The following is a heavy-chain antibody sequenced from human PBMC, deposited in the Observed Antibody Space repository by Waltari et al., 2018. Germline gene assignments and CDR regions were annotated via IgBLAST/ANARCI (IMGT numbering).Heavy chain of an antibody. V-gene: IGHV3-74*01. CDR1: GFTFSLYW. Sequence: EVQLVESGGGLVQPGGSLRLSCAASGFTFSLYWMHWVRQVPGKGLVGVARSNSDGSSISYADSVKGRFTIYKDNAKNTVYLQMNSLRDDDTAIYYCARGARRTTVTTGWWYFDVWGRGTLVTVSS. J-gene: IGHJ2*01. CDR3: ARGARRTTVTTGWWYFDV. D-gene: IGHD4-17*01. CDR2: SNSDGSSI.